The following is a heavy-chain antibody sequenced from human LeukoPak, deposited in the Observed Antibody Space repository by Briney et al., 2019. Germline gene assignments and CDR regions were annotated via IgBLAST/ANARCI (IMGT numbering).Heavy chain of an antibody. CDR2: IIPIFGTA. J-gene: IGHJ4*02. V-gene: IGHV1-69*01. D-gene: IGHD4-17*01. CDR1: GGTFSSYA. CDR3: ARPEDYGDSSDVFDY. Sequence: GSSVKVSCKASGGTFSSYAISWVRQAPGQGLEWMGGIIPIFGTATYAQKFQGRVTITADESTSTAYMELSSLRSEDTAVYYCARPEDYGDSSDVFDYWGQGTLVTVSS.